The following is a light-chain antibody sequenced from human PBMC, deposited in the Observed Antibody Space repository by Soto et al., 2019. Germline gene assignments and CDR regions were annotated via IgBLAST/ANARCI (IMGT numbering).Light chain of an antibody. Sequence: QSVLAQPASVSGSPGQSITISCTGTSSDVGDYPHVSWYQQHPGKVPKPIIYEVTNRPSGVTSRFSGSKSENTASLTISGLQAEDEADYYCSSYSATNSLVFGSGTKVTVL. CDR3: SSYSATNSLV. CDR2: EVT. J-gene: IGLJ1*01. CDR1: SSDVGDYPH. V-gene: IGLV2-14*01.